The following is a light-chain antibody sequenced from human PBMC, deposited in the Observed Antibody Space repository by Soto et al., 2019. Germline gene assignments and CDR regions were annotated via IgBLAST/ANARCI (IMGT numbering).Light chain of an antibody. CDR1: QSVSSY. CDR3: QQHTNWPSSIS. J-gene: IGKJ5*01. V-gene: IGKV3-11*01. CDR2: DAS. Sequence: EIVLTQSPATLSLSPGERATFSCRASQSVSSYLAWFQQKPGQAPRLLIYDASHRATGIAARFSGSGSQTDFTLTISSLEPEDFAVYYCQQHTNWPSSISFGPGTRLEIK.